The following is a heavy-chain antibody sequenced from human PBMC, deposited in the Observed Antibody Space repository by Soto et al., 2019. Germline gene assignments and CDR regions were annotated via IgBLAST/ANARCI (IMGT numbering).Heavy chain of an antibody. D-gene: IGHD3-10*01. Sequence: PGGSLRLSCAASGFTFSNYAMNWVRQAPGKGLEWVSGISDGGGYTYYADSVKGRFTISRDNSKNTLYLQMTSLRAEDTAVYHCAKDHFGSGSYRFDYWGQGPLVTVSS. J-gene: IGHJ4*02. CDR3: AKDHFGSGSYRFDY. CDR1: GFTFSNYA. V-gene: IGHV3-23*01. CDR2: ISDGGGYT.